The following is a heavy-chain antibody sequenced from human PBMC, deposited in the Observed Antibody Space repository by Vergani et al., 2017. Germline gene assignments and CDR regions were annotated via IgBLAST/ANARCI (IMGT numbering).Heavy chain of an antibody. V-gene: IGHV5-10-1*03. CDR2: IDPSDSYT. Sequence: EVQLVQSGAEVKKPGESLRISCKGSGYSFTNYWISWVRQIPGKGLEWMGTIDPSDSYTSYSPSFQGRVTISAVKSISTAYLQWSSLKASDTAMYYCAREGADTAMTRRPFDYWGQGTLVTVSS. D-gene: IGHD5-18*01. CDR1: GYSFTNYW. J-gene: IGHJ4*02. CDR3: AREGADTAMTRRPFDY.